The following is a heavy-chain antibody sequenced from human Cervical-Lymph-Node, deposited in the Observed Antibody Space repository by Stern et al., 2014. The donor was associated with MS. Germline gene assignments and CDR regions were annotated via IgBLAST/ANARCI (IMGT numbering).Heavy chain of an antibody. CDR2: INPNSGGT. CDR3: AREGVGDPGRFDY. CDR1: GYTFTGYY. V-gene: IGHV1-2*04. Sequence: QVQLMQSGAEVKKPGASVKVSCKASGYTFTGYYMHWVRQAPGQGLEWMGWINPNSGGTNYAQKFPGWVTMTRDTSISTAYMELSRLRSDDTAVYYCAREGVGDPGRFDYWGQGTLVTVSS. D-gene: IGHD1-26*01. J-gene: IGHJ4*02.